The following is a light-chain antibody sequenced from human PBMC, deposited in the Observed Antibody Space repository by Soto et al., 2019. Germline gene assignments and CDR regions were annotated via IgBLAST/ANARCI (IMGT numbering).Light chain of an antibody. V-gene: IGLV1-44*01. Sequence: ELTQPPSVSVAPGQTAVITCGGDNIETKGVHWYQQLPGTAPKVLIYSNNQRPSGVPDRFSGSKSGTSASLAISGLQSEDEADYYCAAWDDSLNEGVFGGGTKLTVL. CDR3: AAWDDSLNEGV. CDR2: SNN. CDR1: NIETKG. J-gene: IGLJ2*01.